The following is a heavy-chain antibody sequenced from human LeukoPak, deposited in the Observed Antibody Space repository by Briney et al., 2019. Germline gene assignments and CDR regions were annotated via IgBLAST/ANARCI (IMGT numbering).Heavy chain of an antibody. V-gene: IGHV1-69*06. J-gene: IGHJ5*02. Sequence: ASVKVSCKASGGTFNSYAIAWVRQAPGQGLEWMGGIIPMFGTPDYAEKFQGRVTITADKSTSTVYMHLRSLRSEDTAVYCARGGSSAHTSGWTNWFDPWGQGTLVTVSS. CDR3: ARGGSSAHTSGWTNWFDP. CDR1: GGTFNSYA. D-gene: IGHD6-19*01. CDR2: IIPMFGTP.